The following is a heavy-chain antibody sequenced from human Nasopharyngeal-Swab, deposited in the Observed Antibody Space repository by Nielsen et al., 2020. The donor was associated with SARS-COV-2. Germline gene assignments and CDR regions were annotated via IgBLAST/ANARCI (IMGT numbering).Heavy chain of an antibody. J-gene: IGHJ4*02. V-gene: IGHV3-64D*08. D-gene: IGHD1-26*01. Sequence: GGSLRLSCSASRFTFSSYAMHWVRQAPGKGLEYVSAISSNGGSTYYADSVKGRFTISRDNSKNTLYLQMSSLRAEDTAVYYCVKAVGSYMYYFDYWGQGTLVTVSS. CDR2: ISSNGGST. CDR3: VKAVGSYMYYFDY. CDR1: RFTFSSYA.